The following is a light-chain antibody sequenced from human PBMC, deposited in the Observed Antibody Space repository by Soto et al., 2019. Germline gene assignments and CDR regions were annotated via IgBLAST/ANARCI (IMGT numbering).Light chain of an antibody. J-gene: IGLJ2*01. CDR3: CSYAGSNTWV. CDR2: DYN. Sequence: QSALTQPASVSGSPGQSITISCTGTSSDVGIYNLVSWYQQHPGKPPKLMIYDYNKRPSGVSNRFSGSKSGNTASLTISGLQAEDEADYYCCSYAGSNTWVFGGGTKLTVL. V-gene: IGLV2-23*01. CDR1: SSDVGIYNL.